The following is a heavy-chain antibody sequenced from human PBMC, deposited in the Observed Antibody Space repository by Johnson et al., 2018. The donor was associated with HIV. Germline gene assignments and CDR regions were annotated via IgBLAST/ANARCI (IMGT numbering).Heavy chain of an antibody. J-gene: IGHJ3*02. V-gene: IGHV3-11*04. CDR2: ISSSGSTI. CDR1: GFTFSDYY. D-gene: IGHD2-15*01. Sequence: QVQLVESGGGVVQPGGSLRLSCAASGFTFSDYYMTWIRQAPGKGLEWVSYISSSGSTIYYADSVKGRFPISRDNAKNSLYLQMNSLRAEDTAVYYCARSYCSGGSCRIHDAFDIWGQGTMVTVSS. CDR3: ARSYCSGGSCRIHDAFDI.